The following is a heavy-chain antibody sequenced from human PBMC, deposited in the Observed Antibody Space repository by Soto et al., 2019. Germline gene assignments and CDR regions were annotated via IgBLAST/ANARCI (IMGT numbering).Heavy chain of an antibody. V-gene: IGHV3-21*06. CDR2: MSSRGSYI. J-gene: IGHJ6*02. CDR3: ARDLGDYGDYLYYHYAVDV. D-gene: IGHD4-17*01. Sequence: GVLRLCCVASGFDFDSYTIHWVRQAPGKGLEWVSFMSSRGSYIFYADSVKGRFTISRDNAKSILYLQMNSLRAEDTAVYYCARDLGDYGDYLYYHYAVDVWGQGTTVTVSS. CDR1: GFDFDSYT.